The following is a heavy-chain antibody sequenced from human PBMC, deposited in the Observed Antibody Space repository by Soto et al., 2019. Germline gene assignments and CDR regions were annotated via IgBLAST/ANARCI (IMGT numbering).Heavy chain of an antibody. CDR3: ARDNS. Sequence: EVQLVETGGGLIQPGGSLRLSCAASGLTVNNNYMGWVRQAPGKGLEWVSLIYSGDSTYYTDSVKGRFTIAIINYKDTLYLQMRRLRAEDTAVYYCARDNSWGPGTLVNVSS. CDR1: GLTVNNNY. V-gene: IGHV3-53*02. CDR2: IYSGDST. J-gene: IGHJ4*02.